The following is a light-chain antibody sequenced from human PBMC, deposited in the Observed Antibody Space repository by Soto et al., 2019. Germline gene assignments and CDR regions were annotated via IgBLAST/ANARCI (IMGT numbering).Light chain of an antibody. Sequence: DIQMTQSPSILSASVGDRVTITCRASQSISSWLAWYQQKPGKAPNLLIYKASHLENGVPSRFSGSGSGTEFDLARGSRQPSDFATYCCEHYNTDPGTCAQGTKV. CDR1: QSISSW. CDR2: KAS. J-gene: IGKJ1*01. CDR3: EHYNTDPGT. V-gene: IGKV1-5*03.